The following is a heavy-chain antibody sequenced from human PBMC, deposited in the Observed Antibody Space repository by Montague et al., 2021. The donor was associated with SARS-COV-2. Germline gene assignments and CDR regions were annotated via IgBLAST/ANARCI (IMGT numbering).Heavy chain of an antibody. D-gene: IGHD1-1*01. CDR1: AGSISSHY. CDR2: VYYTGST. Sequence: SETLSLTCTVSAGSISSHYWSWIRQPPGKALEWIGYVYYTGSTKYNPSLKSRVTMSVDTPKNRFSLSLRSLTAAGTAVYYCARAQNTCFIANCVNYFEVWGLGALVTVSS. CDR3: ARAQNTCFIANCVNYFEV. J-gene: IGHJ4*02. V-gene: IGHV4-59*11.